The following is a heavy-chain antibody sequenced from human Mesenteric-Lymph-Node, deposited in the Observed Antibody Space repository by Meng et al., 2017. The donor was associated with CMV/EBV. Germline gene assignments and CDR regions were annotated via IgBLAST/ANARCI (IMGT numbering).Heavy chain of an antibody. CDR2: ISWHSGSI. CDR1: GFTFSSYW. Sequence: GESLKISCATSGFTFSSYWMHWVRQVPGKGLEWVSGISWHSGSIDYADSVKGRFTSSRDNAKNSLYLQMNSLTPEDTAFYYCAKDMRASLVIRSIDYWGQGTLVTVSS. J-gene: IGHJ4*02. D-gene: IGHD3-22*01. V-gene: IGHV3-9*01. CDR3: AKDMRASLVIRSIDY.